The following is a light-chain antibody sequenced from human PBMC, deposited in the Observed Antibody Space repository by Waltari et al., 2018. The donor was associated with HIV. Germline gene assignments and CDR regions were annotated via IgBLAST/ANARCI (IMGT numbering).Light chain of an antibody. V-gene: IGKV2-24*01. CDR2: KLS. CDR1: QSLVHSDGNTY. Sequence: DIVMTQTPLSSPVTLGQPASISCRSSQSLVHSDGNTYLNWLQQRPGQPPRLLIYKLSNRFSGVPDRCSGSGAGTDFTLRISRVEAEDVGFYYCMQATQFPYSFGQGTKLEIK. CDR3: MQATQFPYS. J-gene: IGKJ2*03.